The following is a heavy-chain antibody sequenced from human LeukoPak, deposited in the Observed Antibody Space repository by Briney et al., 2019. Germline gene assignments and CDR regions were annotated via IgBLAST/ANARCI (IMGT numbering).Heavy chain of an antibody. J-gene: IGHJ4*02. CDR3: ARHPELYFFDY. CDR1: GASISSYY. CDR2: ISYSGST. D-gene: IGHD3-10*01. V-gene: IGHV4-59*08. Sequence: SSETLSLTCTVSGASISSYYWSWIRQPPGKGLEWIGYISYSGSTNYNPSLKSRVTISADTSKNQVSLTLSSVTAADTAVYYCARHPELYFFDYWGQGTLVTVSS.